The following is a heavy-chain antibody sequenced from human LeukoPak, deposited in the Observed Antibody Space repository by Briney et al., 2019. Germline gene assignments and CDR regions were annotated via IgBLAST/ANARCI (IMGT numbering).Heavy chain of an antibody. CDR3: ARVEAVSLWLGDLPNFDY. CDR1: GYTFTGYY. V-gene: IGHV1-18*04. D-gene: IGHD3-10*01. Sequence: ASVKVSCKASGYTFTGYYMHWVRQAPGQGLEWVGWISGFRDKTNYAQKFQDRVIMTTDTSTNTAYMELRSLRSDDTAVYYCARVEAVSLWLGDLPNFDYWGQGTLVTVSS. J-gene: IGHJ4*02. CDR2: ISGFRDKT.